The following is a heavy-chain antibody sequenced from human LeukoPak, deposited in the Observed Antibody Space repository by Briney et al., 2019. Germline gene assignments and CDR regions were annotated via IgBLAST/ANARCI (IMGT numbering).Heavy chain of an antibody. CDR3: AREDSSGYPGDY. CDR2: ISAYNGNT. Sequence: ASVKVSCKASGYTFASYGISWVRQAPGQELEWMGWISAYNGNTNYAQKLQGRVTMTTDTSTSTAYMELRSLRSDDTAVYYCAREDSSGYPGDYWGQGTLVTVSS. CDR1: GYTFASYG. J-gene: IGHJ4*02. V-gene: IGHV1-18*01. D-gene: IGHD3-22*01.